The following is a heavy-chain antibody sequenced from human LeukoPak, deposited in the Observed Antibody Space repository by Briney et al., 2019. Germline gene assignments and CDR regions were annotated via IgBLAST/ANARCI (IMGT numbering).Heavy chain of an antibody. CDR2: ISGSGST. D-gene: IGHD3-3*01. CDR1: GFTFSNFA. CDR3: ARGITAFGVPGATYYFDY. V-gene: IGHV3-23*01. Sequence: GGSLRLSCTASGFTFSNFAMNWVRQTPGKGLEWVSVISGSGSTYYADSVRGRFTVSRDNSKHTMSLQMNTLRAEDTAVYYCARGITAFGVPGATYYFDYWGQGTLVTVSS. J-gene: IGHJ4*02.